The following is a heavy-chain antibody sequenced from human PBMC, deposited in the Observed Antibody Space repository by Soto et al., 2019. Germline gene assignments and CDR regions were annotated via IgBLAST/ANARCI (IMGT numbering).Heavy chain of an antibody. J-gene: IGHJ5*02. CDR1: GGSISSGGFS. CDR3: ARVPSP. CDR2: IYHSGSP. Sequence: SETLSLTCAVSGGSISSGGFSWSWIRQPPGKGLEWIGYIYHSGSPYYNPSLKSRVTISVDRSKNQFSLNLSSVTAADTAVYYCARVPSPWGQGTLVTVSS. V-gene: IGHV4-30-2*01.